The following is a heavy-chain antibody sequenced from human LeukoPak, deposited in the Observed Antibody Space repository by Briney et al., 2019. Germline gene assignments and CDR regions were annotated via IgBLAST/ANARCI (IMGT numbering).Heavy chain of an antibody. CDR1: GGSISSSNW. D-gene: IGHD3-10*01. CDR2: IYHSGRT. V-gene: IGHV4-4*02. Sequence: PSETLSLTCAVSGGSISSSNWWSWVRQPPGKGLEWIGEIYHSGRTNYTPSLKSRVTISVDKSKNQLSLKLSSVTAADTAVYYCARDSGTTGEVKFDPWGQGTLVTVSS. CDR3: ARDSGTTGEVKFDP. J-gene: IGHJ5*02.